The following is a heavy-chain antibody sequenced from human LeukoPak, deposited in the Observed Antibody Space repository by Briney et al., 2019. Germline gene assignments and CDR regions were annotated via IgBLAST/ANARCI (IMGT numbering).Heavy chain of an antibody. D-gene: IGHD6-25*01. CDR3: AREGGDPRWLDP. CDR1: GGSISSYY. V-gene: IGHV4-4*07. CDR2: INTSGST. J-gene: IGHJ5*02. Sequence: SETLSLTCTVSGGSISSYYWTWIRQSAGKGLEWIGRINTSGSTNYNPSLRSRVTMSVNTSKNQFALNLTSVTAADTAVYSCAREGGDPRWLDPWGQGTLVTVSS.